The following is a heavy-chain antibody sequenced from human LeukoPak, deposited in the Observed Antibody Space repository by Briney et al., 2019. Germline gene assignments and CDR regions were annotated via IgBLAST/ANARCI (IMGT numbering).Heavy chain of an antibody. CDR2: ISSSGSTI. J-gene: IGHJ4*02. D-gene: IGHD3-22*01. CDR1: GFTFSSYE. Sequence: GGSLRLSCAASGFTFSSYEMNWVRQAPGKGLDWVSYISSSGSTIYYADSVKGRFTVSRDNAKNSLYLQMNSLRAEDTAVYYCASSDSSGYYYYFDYWGQGTLVTVSS. CDR3: ASSDSSGYYYYFDY. V-gene: IGHV3-48*03.